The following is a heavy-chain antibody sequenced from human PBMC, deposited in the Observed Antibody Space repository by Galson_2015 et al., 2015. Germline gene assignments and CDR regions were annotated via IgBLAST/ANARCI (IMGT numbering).Heavy chain of an antibody. CDR3: AKDRVGSAAAYYSDAFDI. D-gene: IGHD3-10*01. V-gene: IGHV3-23*01. CDR1: GFTFSSYA. CDR2: ISGSGGST. Sequence: SLRLSCAASGFTFSSYAMSWVRQAPGKGLEWVSAISGSGGSTYYADSVKGRFTISRDNSKNTLYLQMNSLRAEDTAVYYCAKDRVGSAAAYYSDAFDIWGQGTMVTVSS. J-gene: IGHJ3*02.